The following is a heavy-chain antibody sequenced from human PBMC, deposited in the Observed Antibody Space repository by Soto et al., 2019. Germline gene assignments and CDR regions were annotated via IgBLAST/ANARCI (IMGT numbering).Heavy chain of an antibody. D-gene: IGHD5-12*01. V-gene: IGHV3-23*01. J-gene: IGHJ4*02. CDR2: ISGGGGRT. CDR3: AKGALASGGYDLDY. CDR1: GFTLTNYD. Sequence: GGSLRLSCAASGFTLTNYDMNWVRQAPGKGLEWVSSISGGGGRTYYADSVKGRCAISRDNSENTLFLQLNGLRSEDTAVYYCAKGALASGGYDLDYWGPGTLVTVSS.